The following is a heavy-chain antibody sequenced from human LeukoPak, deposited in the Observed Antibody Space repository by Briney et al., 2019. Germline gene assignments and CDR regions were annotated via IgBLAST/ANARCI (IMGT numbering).Heavy chain of an antibody. CDR3: ARGRASSRPRGGGYYYFDY. Sequence: PGGSLRLSCAASGFTFSSYAMSWIRQPPGKGLEWIGEINHSGSTNYNPSLKSRVTISVDTSKNQFSLKLSSVAAADTAVYYCARGRASSRPRGGGYYYFDYWGQGTLVTVSS. CDR2: INHSGST. V-gene: IGHV4-34*01. D-gene: IGHD2/OR15-2a*01. CDR1: GFTFSSYA. J-gene: IGHJ4*02.